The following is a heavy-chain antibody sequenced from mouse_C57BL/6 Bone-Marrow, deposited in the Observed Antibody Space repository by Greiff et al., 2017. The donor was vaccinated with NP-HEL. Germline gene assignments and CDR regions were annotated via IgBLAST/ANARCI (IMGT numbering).Heavy chain of an antibody. D-gene: IGHD1-1*01. CDR3: ARYYGSRYYYAMDY. J-gene: IGHJ4*01. V-gene: IGHV5-4*03. CDR1: GFTFSSYA. CDR2: ISDGGSYT. Sequence: EVKLMESGGGLVKPGGSLKLSCAASGFTFSSYAMSWVRQTPEKRLEWVATISDGGSYTYYPDNVKGRFTISRDNAKNNLYLQMSHLKSEDTAMYYCARYYGSRYYYAMDYWGQGTSVTVSS.